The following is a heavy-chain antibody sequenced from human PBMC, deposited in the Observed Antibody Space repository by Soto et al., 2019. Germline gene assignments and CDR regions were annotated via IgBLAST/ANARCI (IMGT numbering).Heavy chain of an antibody. D-gene: IGHD3-10*01. V-gene: IGHV3-23*01. J-gene: IGHJ4*02. CDR3: AKAPRIYGSRTYYNVFDY. Sequence: GGSLRLSCAASGFTFSGDAMSWVRQAPGKGLEWVSAISASGGSTYYADSVKGRLTISRDNSKNTLYLQMNSLRVEDTAVYYCAKAPRIYGSRTYYNVFDYWGQGTLVTVSS. CDR2: ISASGGST. CDR1: GFTFSGDA.